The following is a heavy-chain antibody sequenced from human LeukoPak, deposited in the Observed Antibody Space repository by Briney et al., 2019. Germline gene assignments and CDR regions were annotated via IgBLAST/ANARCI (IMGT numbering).Heavy chain of an antibody. J-gene: IGHJ6*03. D-gene: IGHD3-10*01. CDR2: IKPDSGDT. CDR1: GYTFTDYY. Sequence: GASVKVSCKASGYTFTDYYIHWVRQAPGQGLEWMGWIKPDSGDTNYAQKFQGRVTMTRDTSICTAYMELSRLSSDDTAVYYCARARMDRDHIRWGFYYYYYMDVWGKGTTVTVSS. V-gene: IGHV1-2*02. CDR3: ARARMDRDHIRWGFYYYYYMDV.